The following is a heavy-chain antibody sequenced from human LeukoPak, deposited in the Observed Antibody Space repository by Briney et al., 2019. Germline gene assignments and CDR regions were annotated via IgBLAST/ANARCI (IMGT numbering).Heavy chain of an antibody. CDR3: ARGPKYYYYYMDV. V-gene: IGHV4-34*01. CDR1: GGSFSGYY. J-gene: IGHJ6*03. Sequence: PSEXXXXXCAXYGGSFSGYYXSWIRQPPGKGRXWIGEINHSGSTNYNPSLKSRVTISVDTSKNQFSLKLSSVTAADTAVYYCARGPKYYYYYMDVWGKGTTVTVSS. CDR2: INHSGST.